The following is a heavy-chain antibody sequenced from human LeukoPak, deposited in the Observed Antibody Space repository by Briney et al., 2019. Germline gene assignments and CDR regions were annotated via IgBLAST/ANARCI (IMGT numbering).Heavy chain of an antibody. CDR1: GFSFRNYW. Sequence: PGGPLRLSCAASGFSFRNYWMSWVRQVPGKGLEWVANIKQEGGEIYYVDSVKGRFTISGDNAKNTVYLEMNSLSVEDTATYYCIRDFRSADLWGQGTLVTVTS. V-gene: IGHV3-7*01. CDR3: IRDFRSADL. J-gene: IGHJ5*02. CDR2: IKQEGGEI.